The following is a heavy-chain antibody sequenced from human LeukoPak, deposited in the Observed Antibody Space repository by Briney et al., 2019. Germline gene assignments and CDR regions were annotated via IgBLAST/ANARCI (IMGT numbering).Heavy chain of an antibody. CDR1: GYSFTSYW. J-gene: IGHJ6*02. D-gene: IGHD2-2*01. V-gene: IGHV5-10-1*01. Sequence: GESLKISCKGSGYSFTSYWIGWVRQMPGKGLEWMGRIDPSDSYTNYSPSFQGHVTISADKSISTAYLQWSSLKASDTAMYYCARQDGCSSTSCYAFYYGMDVWGQGTTVTVSS. CDR2: IDPSDSYT. CDR3: ARQDGCSSTSCYAFYYGMDV.